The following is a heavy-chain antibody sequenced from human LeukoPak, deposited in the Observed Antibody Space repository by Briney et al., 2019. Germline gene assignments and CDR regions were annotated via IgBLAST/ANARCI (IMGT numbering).Heavy chain of an antibody. D-gene: IGHD6-6*01. V-gene: IGHV4-61*05. J-gene: IGHJ3*02. CDR3: ARRPPALGAFDI. CDR1: GGSISSSNYY. CDR2: IYYSGST. Sequence: PSETLSLTCTVSGGSISSSNYYWSWIRQPPGKGLEWIGYIYYSGSTNYNPSLKSRVTISVDTSKSQFSLKLSSVTAADTAVYYCARRPPALGAFDIWGQGTMVSVSS.